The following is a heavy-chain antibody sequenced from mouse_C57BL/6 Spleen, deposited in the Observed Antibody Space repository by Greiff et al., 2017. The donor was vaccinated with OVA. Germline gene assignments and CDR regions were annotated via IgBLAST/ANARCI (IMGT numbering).Heavy chain of an antibody. V-gene: IGHV1-75*01. CDR3: ARNYYYGSSYLFAY. J-gene: IGHJ3*01. D-gene: IGHD1-1*01. CDR1: GYTFTDYY. CDR2: IFPGSGST. Sequence: QVQLQQSGPKLVKPGASVKISCKASGYTFTDYYINWVKQRPGQGLEWIGWIFPGSGSTYYNEKFKGKATLTVDKSSSTAYMLLSSLTSEDSAVYFCARNYYYGSSYLFAYWGQGTLVTVSA.